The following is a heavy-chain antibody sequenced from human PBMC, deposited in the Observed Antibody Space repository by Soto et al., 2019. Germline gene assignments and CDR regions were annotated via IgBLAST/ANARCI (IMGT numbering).Heavy chain of an antibody. Sequence: QVQLVQSGAEVKEPGSSVKVSCKASGGTFSSYAISWVRQAPGQGLEWMGGILPIFGTANYAQKFQGRVTITADESTSTAYMELSSLRSEDTAVYYCARDRPSIVVVPAAIVDYYGMDVWGQGTTVTVSS. J-gene: IGHJ6*02. V-gene: IGHV1-69*01. CDR2: ILPIFGTA. CDR3: ARDRPSIVVVPAAIVDYYGMDV. CDR1: GGTFSSYA. D-gene: IGHD2-2*02.